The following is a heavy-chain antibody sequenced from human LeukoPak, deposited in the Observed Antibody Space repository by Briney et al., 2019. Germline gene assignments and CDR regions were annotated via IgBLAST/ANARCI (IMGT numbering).Heavy chain of an antibody. CDR1: GFTFSSYA. V-gene: IGHV3-30*04. CDR2: ISYDGSNK. Sequence: GGSLRLSCAASGFTFSSYAMHWVRQAPGKGLEWVAVISYDGSNKYYADSVKGRFTISRDNSKNTLYLQMNSLRAEDTAVYYCARVPAAIYYYYYGMDVWGKGTTVTVSS. D-gene: IGHD2-2*02. J-gene: IGHJ6*04. CDR3: ARVPAAIYYYYYGMDV.